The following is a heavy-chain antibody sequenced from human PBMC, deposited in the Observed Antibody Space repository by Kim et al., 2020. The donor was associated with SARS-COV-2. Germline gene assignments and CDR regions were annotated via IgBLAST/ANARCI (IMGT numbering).Heavy chain of an antibody. Sequence: ASVKVSCKASGYTFTSQDINWVRQAPGQGPEWMGWISPLNGKTKFAQKFQGRVVMTRETSTTTVEMELRSLTSDDTAVYYCARDGGITRGIDVWGQGTPV. V-gene: IGHV1-18*01. CDR1: GYTFTSQD. CDR2: ISPLNGKT. J-gene: IGHJ6*01. D-gene: IGHD1-7*01. CDR3: ARDGGITRGIDV.